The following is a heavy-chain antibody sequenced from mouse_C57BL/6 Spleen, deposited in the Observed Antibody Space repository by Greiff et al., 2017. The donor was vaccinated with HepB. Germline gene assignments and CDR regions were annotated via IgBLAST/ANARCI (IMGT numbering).Heavy chain of an antibody. D-gene: IGHD5-1*01. CDR1: GYTFTSYW. J-gene: IGHJ4*01. Sequence: VKLQQPGAELVMPGASVKLSCKASGYTFTSYWMHWVKQRPGQGLEWIGEIDPSDSYTNYNQKFKGKSTLTVDKSSSTAYMQLSSLTSEDSAVYYCARHPSEYDYAMDYWGQGTSVTVSS. V-gene: IGHV1-69*01. CDR2: IDPSDSYT. CDR3: ARHPSEYDYAMDY.